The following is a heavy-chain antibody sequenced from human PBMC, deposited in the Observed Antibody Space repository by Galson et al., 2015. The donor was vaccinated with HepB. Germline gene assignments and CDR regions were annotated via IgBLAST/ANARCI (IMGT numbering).Heavy chain of an antibody. CDR1: GFTFSSYG. CDR3: AKDGRTGNTSFAGYYYYHYMDV. CDR2: ISYDGINK. V-gene: IGHV3-30*18. J-gene: IGHJ6*03. Sequence: SLRLSCAASGFTFSSYGIHWVRQAPGKGLEWVAVISYDGINKYYADSVKGRFTISRDNSKNTLYLQMNSLRAEDTAVYYCAKDGRTGNTSFAGYYYYHYMDVWGKGTTVTVSS. D-gene: IGHD1-7*01.